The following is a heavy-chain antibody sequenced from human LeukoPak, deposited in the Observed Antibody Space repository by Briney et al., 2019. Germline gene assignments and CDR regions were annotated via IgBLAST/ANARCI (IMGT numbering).Heavy chain of an antibody. CDR3: AKAISSGYCTLFDY. V-gene: IGHV3-23*01. D-gene: IGHD3-22*01. CDR1: GFTFSTYA. Sequence: GGSLRLSCAASGFTFSTYAMSWVRQAPGKGLEYVATISGSGGSTYYADSVKGRFTISRDNSKNTLYLQMNSLRVEDTAVFYCAKAISSGYCTLFDYWGQGTLVTVSS. CDR2: ISGSGGST. J-gene: IGHJ4*02.